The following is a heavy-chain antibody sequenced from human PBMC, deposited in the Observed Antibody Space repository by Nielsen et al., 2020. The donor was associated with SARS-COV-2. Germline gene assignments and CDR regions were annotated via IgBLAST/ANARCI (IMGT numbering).Heavy chain of an antibody. V-gene: IGHV3-66*01. Sequence: WIRQPPGKGLEWVSVIYSGGSTYYAGSVKGRFTISRDNSKNTLYLQMSSLRAEDTAVYYCAREKPYCSSTSCYRAYGMDVWGQGTTVTVSS. CDR2: IYSGGST. CDR3: AREKPYCSSTSCYRAYGMDV. D-gene: IGHD2-2*01. J-gene: IGHJ6*02.